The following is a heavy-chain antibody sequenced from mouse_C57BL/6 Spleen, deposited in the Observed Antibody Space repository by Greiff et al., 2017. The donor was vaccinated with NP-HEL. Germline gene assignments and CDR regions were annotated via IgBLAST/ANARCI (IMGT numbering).Heavy chain of an antibody. CDR2: ISSGSSTI. Sequence: DVHLVESGGGLVKPGGSLKLSCAASGFTFSDYGMHWVRQAPEKGLEWVAYISSGSSTIYYADTVKGRFTISRDNAKNTLFLQMTSLRSEDTAMYYCARDIAVYYYAMDYWGQGTSVTVSS. CDR3: ARDIAVYYYAMDY. J-gene: IGHJ4*01. CDR1: GFTFSDYG. V-gene: IGHV5-17*01.